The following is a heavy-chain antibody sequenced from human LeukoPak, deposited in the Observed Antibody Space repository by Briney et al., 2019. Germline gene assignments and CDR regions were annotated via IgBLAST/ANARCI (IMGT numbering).Heavy chain of an antibody. D-gene: IGHD2-15*01. Sequence: KASETLSLTCAVCGGSFSGYYWSWIRQPPGKGLEWIGEINHSGSTNYNPSLKSRVTISVDTSKNQFSLKLRSVTDADTAVYYCARTVGYCTGGICYPGSHYLDVWGKGTTVTVSS. CDR1: GGSFSGYY. CDR3: ARTVGYCTGGICYPGSHYLDV. V-gene: IGHV4-34*01. CDR2: INHSGST. J-gene: IGHJ6*03.